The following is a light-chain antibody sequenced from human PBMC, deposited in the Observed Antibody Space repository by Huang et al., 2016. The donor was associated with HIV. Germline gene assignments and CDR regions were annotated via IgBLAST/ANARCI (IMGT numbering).Light chain of an antibody. V-gene: IGKV1-5*03. Sequence: DIQLTQSPSTLSPSIGDRVIIACRANQNISAWLAWYLQKPGKAPNLLIYQAVHLQTGVPARFSGSGSGTHFTLTIDSLQADDRGTYYCQQYNGFPWTFGQGTNVEV. J-gene: IGKJ1*01. CDR3: QQYNGFPWT. CDR1: QNISAW. CDR2: QAV.